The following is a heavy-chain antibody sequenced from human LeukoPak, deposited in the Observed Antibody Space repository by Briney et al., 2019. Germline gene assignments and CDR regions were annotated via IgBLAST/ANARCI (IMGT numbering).Heavy chain of an antibody. Sequence: SGPALVKPTQTLTLTCTYSAFSLSTSGMSVSWIRQPPGKALEWLARIDWFDYKYYSTSLKTRLTISKDTSKNQVVLTMTNLDPVDTASYCCARSNGGYADYWGQGTLVTVSS. D-gene: IGHD5-18*01. V-gene: IGHV2-70*11. CDR1: AFSLSTSGMS. J-gene: IGHJ4*02. CDR2: IDWFDYK. CDR3: ARSNGGYADY.